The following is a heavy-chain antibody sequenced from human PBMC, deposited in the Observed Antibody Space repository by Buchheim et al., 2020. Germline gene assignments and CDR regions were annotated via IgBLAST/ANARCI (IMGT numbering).Heavy chain of an antibody. J-gene: IGHJ6*02. CDR1: GFTFSSYA. V-gene: IGHV3-23*01. CDR2: MTSSGGNT. CDR3: AKIGHYYGSGNLYYYYGLDV. Sequence: EVQLLESGGGLVQPGGSLRLSCRASGFTFSSYAMSWVRQAPGMGLEWVSTMTSSGGNTYYADSVQGRFTVSRDNSKNTPYLQMISLRAEDTAAYYCAKIGHYYGSGNLYYYYGLDVWGQGTT. D-gene: IGHD3-10*01.